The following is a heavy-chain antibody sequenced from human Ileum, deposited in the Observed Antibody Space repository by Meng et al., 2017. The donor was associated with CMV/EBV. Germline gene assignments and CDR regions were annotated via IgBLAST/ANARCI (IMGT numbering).Heavy chain of an antibody. V-gene: IGHV3-23*01. D-gene: IGHD3-9*01. CDR3: VKSTPDHFDYFFVP. CDR1: GFSFIDYA. CDR2: ITTSGAGT. J-gene: IGHJ5*02. Sequence: GESLKISCAASGFSFIDYAMTWIRPAPGKGLELVSAITTSGAGTYYAASVKGRVTISRDNFQHMLYLQMSSLGADDTAIYYCVKSTPDHFDYFFVPWGRGTPVTVSS.